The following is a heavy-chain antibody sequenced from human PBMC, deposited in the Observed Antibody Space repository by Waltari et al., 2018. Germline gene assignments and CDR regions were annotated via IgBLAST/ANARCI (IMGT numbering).Heavy chain of an antibody. CDR3: ASVVGSGGYWGNYFYSYMDV. D-gene: IGHD3-10*01. J-gene: IGHJ6*03. Sequence: QGQLVESGGGVVNPGGSLRLSCAASEFTFSDYYRGWIRQAPGKGLEWVSLNSSSGLSIYYADSVKGRFTVSRDNAKSSLNLQMNSLRAEDTAVYYCASVVGSGGYWGNYFYSYMDVWAKGTTVTVSS. V-gene: IGHV3-11*04. CDR2: NSSSGLSI. CDR1: EFTFSDYY.